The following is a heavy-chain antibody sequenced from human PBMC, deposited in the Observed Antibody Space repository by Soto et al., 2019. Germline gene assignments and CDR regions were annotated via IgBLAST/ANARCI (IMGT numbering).Heavy chain of an antibody. CDR1: GLTFNRYW. CDR3: ARAFCSGGNCYTYYFDP. Sequence: PGGSLRLSYAASGLTFNRYWMHWVRHAPGKGLVWVSHINTDGSNTNYADSVKGRFTISRDNAKSTLFLQMNSLRDEDTAVYYCARAFCSGGNCYTYYFDPWGQGIQVTVYS. J-gene: IGHJ5*02. CDR2: INTDGSNT. V-gene: IGHV3-74*01. D-gene: IGHD2-15*01.